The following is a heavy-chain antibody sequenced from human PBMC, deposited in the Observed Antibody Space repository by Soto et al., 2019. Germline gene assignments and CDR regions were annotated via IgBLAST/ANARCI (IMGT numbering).Heavy chain of an antibody. D-gene: IGHD3-10*01. CDR2: ISYDGSNK. J-gene: IGHJ4*02. CDR3: AKDGGPRYYYGSGRDFDY. Sequence: QVQLVESGGGVVQPGRSLRLSCAASGFTFSSYGMHWVRQAPGKGLEWVAVISYDGSNKYYADSVKGRFTISRDNSKNTLYLQMNSLRAEDTAVYYCAKDGGPRYYYGSGRDFDYWGQGTLVTVSS. CDR1: GFTFSSYG. V-gene: IGHV3-30*18.